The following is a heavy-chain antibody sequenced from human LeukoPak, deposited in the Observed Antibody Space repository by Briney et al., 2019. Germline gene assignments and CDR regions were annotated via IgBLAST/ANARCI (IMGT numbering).Heavy chain of an antibody. CDR3: ARHSGEMATILDY. Sequence: SETLSLTCTVSGGSISSSSYYWGWVRQPPGKGVEGVGSIYYSGSIYDNPSLKSRVTIFVDTEKKQFALKRSAVTAADTAVYYCARHSGEMATILDYWGQGTLVTVSS. CDR1: GGSISSSSYY. J-gene: IGHJ4*02. CDR2: IYYSGSI. D-gene: IGHD5-24*01. V-gene: IGHV4-39*01.